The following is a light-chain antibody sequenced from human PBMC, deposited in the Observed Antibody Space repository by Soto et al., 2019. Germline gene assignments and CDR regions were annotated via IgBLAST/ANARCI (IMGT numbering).Light chain of an antibody. CDR1: SSDVGASNY. CDR3: TSYATSSTVE. Sequence: QSALTQPASVSASPGQSITISCTGTSSDVGASNYVSWYQQHPGKAPKLMIYDVSNRPSGLSHRVSGSKSGNTASLTISGLQAEEEANYYCTSYATSSTVEFGGRTQLNV. J-gene: IGLJ3*02. V-gene: IGLV2-14*01. CDR2: DVS.